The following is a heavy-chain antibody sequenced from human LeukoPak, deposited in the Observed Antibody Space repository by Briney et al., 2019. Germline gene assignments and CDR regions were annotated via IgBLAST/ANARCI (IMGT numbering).Heavy chain of an antibody. D-gene: IGHD1-26*01. CDR1: GGTFSSYA. Sequence: ASVKVSCKASGGTFSSYAISWVRQAPGQGLEWMGGIIPIFGTANYAQKFQGRVTITADESTSTAYMELSSLRSEDTAVYYCARDFLRIVGATTPYNWFDPWGQGTLVTVSS. CDR2: IIPIFGTA. CDR3: ARDFLRIVGATTPYNWFDP. V-gene: IGHV1-69*13. J-gene: IGHJ5*02.